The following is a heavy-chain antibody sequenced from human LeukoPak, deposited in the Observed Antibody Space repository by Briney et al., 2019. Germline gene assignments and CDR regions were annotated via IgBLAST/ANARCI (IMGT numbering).Heavy chain of an antibody. D-gene: IGHD3-16*01. V-gene: IGHV3-15*01. Sequence: GGSLRLSCAASGFTFSNAWMSWVRQAPGKGLEWVGRIKSKTDGGTTDYAAPVKGRFIISRDDSKKTVYLQMDSLKTEDTADYFCTTEYFGGFEYWGQGTLVTVSS. CDR3: TTEYFGGFEY. CDR1: GFTFSNAW. CDR2: IKSKTDGGTT. J-gene: IGHJ4*02.